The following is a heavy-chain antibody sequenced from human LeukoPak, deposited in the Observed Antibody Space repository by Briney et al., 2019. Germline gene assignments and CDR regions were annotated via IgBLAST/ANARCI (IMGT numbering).Heavy chain of an antibody. CDR3: ASQQQLAPYYFDY. D-gene: IGHD6-13*01. CDR1: GGSFSGYY. CDR2: INHSGST. Sequence: SETLSLTCAVYGGSFSGYYWSWIRQPPGKGLEWVGEINHSGSTNYNPSLKSRVTISVDTSKNQFSLKLSSVTAADTAVYYYASQQQLAPYYFDYWGQGTLVTVSS. J-gene: IGHJ4*02. V-gene: IGHV4-34*01.